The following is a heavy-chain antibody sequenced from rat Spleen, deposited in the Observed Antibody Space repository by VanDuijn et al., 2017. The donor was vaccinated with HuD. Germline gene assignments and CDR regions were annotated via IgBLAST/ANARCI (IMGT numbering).Heavy chain of an antibody. D-gene: IGHD1-2*01. CDR2: ISYGDSSGHSST. CDR3: ARHPYSSYIWGDVMDA. J-gene: IGHJ4*01. Sequence: EVQLVESGGGLVQPGRSLKLSCAASGFTFSDYGVAWVRQAPTKGLEWVATISYGDSSGHSSTYYRDSVKGRFTISRDNAKSTLSLQMDSLRSEDTATYYCARHPYSSYIWGDVMDAWGQGASVTVSS. CDR1: GFTFSDYG. V-gene: IGHV5-29*01.